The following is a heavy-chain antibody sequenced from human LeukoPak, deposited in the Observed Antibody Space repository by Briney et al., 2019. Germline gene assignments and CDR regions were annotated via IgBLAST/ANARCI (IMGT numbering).Heavy chain of an antibody. CDR3: AKDNMGGGNSGYDKGGFDY. V-gene: IGHV3-9*01. J-gene: IGHJ4*02. D-gene: IGHD5-12*01. Sequence: RPSCVASGLTVGGYVTQQVRKTPWEAQAEESVIRSQCGSIGYADSVKGRFTISRDNAKNSLYLQMNSLRAEDTALYYCAKDNMGGGNSGYDKGGFDYWGQGTLVTVSS. CDR2: IRSQCGSI. CDR1: GLTVGGYV.